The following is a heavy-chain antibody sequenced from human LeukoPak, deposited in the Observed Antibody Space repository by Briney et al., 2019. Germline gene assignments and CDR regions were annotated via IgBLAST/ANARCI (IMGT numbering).Heavy chain of an antibody. D-gene: IGHD3-3*01. CDR1: GFTFSSYS. CDR2: ISSSSSYI. CDR3: ARAPSYDFWSGYPPVRYYYGMDV. V-gene: IGHV3-21*01. Sequence: GGSLRLSCAASGFTFSSYSMNWVRQAPGKGLEWVSSISSSSSYIYYADSVKGRFTISRDNAKNSLYLQMNSLRAEGTAVYYCARAPSYDFWSGYPPVRYYYGMDVWGQGTTVTVSS. J-gene: IGHJ6*02.